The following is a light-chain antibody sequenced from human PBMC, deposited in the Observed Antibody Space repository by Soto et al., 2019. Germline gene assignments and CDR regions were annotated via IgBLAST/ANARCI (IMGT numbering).Light chain of an antibody. CDR2: GAS. CDR1: QSVSSIY. CDR3: QQFGSSPFT. Sequence: EIVLTQSPGTLSLSPGERATLSCRASQSVSSIYLAWYQQKPGQTPRLLMFGASSRATGIPDRISGSGSGTGFTLTISRLEPEDFALYYCQQFGSSPFTFGQGTRLESK. V-gene: IGKV3-20*01. J-gene: IGKJ5*01.